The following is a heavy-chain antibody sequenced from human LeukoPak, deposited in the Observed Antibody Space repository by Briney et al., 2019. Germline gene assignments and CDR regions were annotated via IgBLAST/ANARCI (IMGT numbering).Heavy chain of an antibody. J-gene: IGHJ4*02. Sequence: SETLSLTCTVSGGSISSGGYYWSWIRQHPGKGLEWIGYIYYSGSTYYNPSLKSRVTISVDTSKNQFSLKLSSVTAADTAVYYCASGDYYDSSGYYAHWGQGTLVTVSS. CDR3: ASGDYYDSSGYYAH. D-gene: IGHD3-22*01. CDR1: GGSISSGGYY. V-gene: IGHV4-31*03. CDR2: IYYSGST.